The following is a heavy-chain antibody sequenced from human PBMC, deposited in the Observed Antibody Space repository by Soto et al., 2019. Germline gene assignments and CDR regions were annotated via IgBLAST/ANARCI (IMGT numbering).Heavy chain of an antibody. V-gene: IGHV2-5*02. CDR3: AHLSLLLAFDI. CDR1: GFSLSTSGVG. D-gene: IGHD3-3*01. CDR2: IYWDDDK. J-gene: IGHJ3*02. Sequence: QITLKESGPPLVKPTQTLTLTCTFSGFSLSTSGVGVGWIRQPPGKALEWLALIYWDDDKRYSPSLKSRLTITKDISKNQVVLTMTNMDPVDTATYYCAHLSLLLAFDIWGQGTMVTVSS.